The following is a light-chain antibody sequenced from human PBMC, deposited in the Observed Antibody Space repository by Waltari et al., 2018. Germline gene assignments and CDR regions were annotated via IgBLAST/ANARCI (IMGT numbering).Light chain of an antibody. Sequence: QSALTQPASVSGSPGPSITIPCTGTSSDVGRYNYVSWYQQHPGKAPKLIIYDVSKRPSGVSNRFSGSKSGNTASLTISGLQAEDEADYYCSSYTSSSTVVFGGGTKLTVL. CDR3: SSYTSSSTVV. V-gene: IGLV2-14*01. CDR1: SSDVGRYNY. CDR2: DVS. J-gene: IGLJ2*01.